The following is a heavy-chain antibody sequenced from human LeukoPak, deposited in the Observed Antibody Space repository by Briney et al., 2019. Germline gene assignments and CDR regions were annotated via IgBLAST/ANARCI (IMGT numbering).Heavy chain of an antibody. CDR3: ARLDGDFWSGYYSLDY. J-gene: IGHJ4*02. CDR1: GYTFTDYY. Sequence: ASVKVSCKASGYTFTDYYINWVRQAPGQGLEWIGWINPNSGNTGYAQKFQGRVTITRNTSISTAYMELSSLRSEDTAVYYCARLDGDFWSGYYSLDYWGQGTLVTVSS. CDR2: INPNSGNT. D-gene: IGHD3-3*01. V-gene: IGHV1-8*03.